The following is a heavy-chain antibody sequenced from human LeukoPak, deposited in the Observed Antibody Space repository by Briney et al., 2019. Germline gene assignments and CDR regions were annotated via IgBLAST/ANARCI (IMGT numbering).Heavy chain of an antibody. CDR1: GYSIGSAFY. CDR2: IYHSGST. D-gene: IGHD3-10*01. J-gene: IGHJ4*02. Sequence: YPSETLSLTCSVSGYSIGSAFYWGWIRQPPGQGLEWIGTIYHSGSTNYNPSLKSRVTMSLDTSKNQFSLKLNSVTAADTAVYYCARGFRGPNFDYWGQGTLVTVSS. CDR3: ARGFRGPNFDY. V-gene: IGHV4-38-2*02.